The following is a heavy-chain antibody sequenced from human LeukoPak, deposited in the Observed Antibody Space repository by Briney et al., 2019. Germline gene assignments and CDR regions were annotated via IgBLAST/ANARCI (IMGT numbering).Heavy chain of an antibody. J-gene: IGHJ4*02. V-gene: IGHV1-69*05. CDR2: IIPIFGTA. CDR1: GGTFSSYA. D-gene: IGHD3-22*01. Sequence: SVKVSCKASGGTFSSYAISWARQAPGQGLEWMGRIIPIFGTANYAQKLQGRVTITTDESTSTAYMELSSLRSADTAVYYCARGKDPMIAAWDFDYWGQGTLVTVSS. CDR3: ARGKDPMIAAWDFDY.